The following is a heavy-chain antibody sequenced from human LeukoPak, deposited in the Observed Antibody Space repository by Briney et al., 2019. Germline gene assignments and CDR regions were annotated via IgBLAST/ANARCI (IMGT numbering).Heavy chain of an antibody. J-gene: IGHJ4*02. V-gene: IGHV3-7*01. D-gene: IGHD3-10*01. Sequence: GGSLRLSCAASEFTFSTYWMNWVRQAPGKGLEWVANIKQDGSEKYYVDSVKGRFTISRDNAKNSLYLQMNSLRAEDTAVYYCARGAPAYYGSGSPLDYWGQGTLVTVSS. CDR1: EFTFSTYW. CDR2: IKQDGSEK. CDR3: ARGAPAYYGSGSPLDY.